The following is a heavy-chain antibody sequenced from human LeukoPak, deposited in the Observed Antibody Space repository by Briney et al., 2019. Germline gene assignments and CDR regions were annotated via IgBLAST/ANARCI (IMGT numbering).Heavy chain of an antibody. CDR1: GLSFSNAW. Sequence: RGSLRLAYTAAGLSFSNAWVSWVRQAPGKGLEWVGRITSKADGGTRDYAAPVKGRFTISRDDSKNTLYLQMNSLKTEDTAVYYCTTPERYYYDTSDFYGSPYWGQGTLVTVSS. D-gene: IGHD3-22*01. V-gene: IGHV3-15*01. J-gene: IGHJ4*02. CDR3: TTPERYYYDTSDFYGSPY. CDR2: ITSKADGGTR.